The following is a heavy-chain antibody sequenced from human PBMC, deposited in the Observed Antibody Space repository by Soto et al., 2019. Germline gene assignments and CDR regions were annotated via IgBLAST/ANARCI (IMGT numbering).Heavy chain of an antibody. J-gene: IGHJ6*02. V-gene: IGHV1-2*06. D-gene: IGHD2-8*01. CDR1: AYSFTDYH. CDR3: ARGDSTDCSNGVCSFFYNHDMDV. CDR2: INPKSGGT. Sequence: ASVKVSCKASAYSFTDYHIHWVRQAPGQGLEWLGRINPKSGGTSTAQKFQGGVTMTTDTSISTPSMELTRLTSDDTAIYYCARGDSTDCSNGVCSFFYNHDMDVWGQGTTVTVSS.